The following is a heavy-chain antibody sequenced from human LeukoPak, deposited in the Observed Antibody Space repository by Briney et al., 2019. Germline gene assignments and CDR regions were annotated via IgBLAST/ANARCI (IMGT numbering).Heavy chain of an antibody. CDR2: IYTSGST. V-gene: IGHV4-4*07. D-gene: IGHD3-10*01. J-gene: IGHJ4*02. Sequence: PSETLSLTCTVSGGSISSYYWSWIRQPAGKGLEWIGRIYTSGSTNYNPSLKSRVTMSVDTSKNQFSLKLSSVTAADTAVYYCARSFYYYGSGSYFDYWGQGTLVTVSS. CDR1: GGSISSYY. CDR3: ARSFYYYGSGSYFDY.